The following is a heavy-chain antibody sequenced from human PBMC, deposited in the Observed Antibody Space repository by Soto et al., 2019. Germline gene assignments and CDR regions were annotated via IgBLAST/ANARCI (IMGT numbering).Heavy chain of an antibody. D-gene: IGHD3-22*01. J-gene: IGHJ4*02. Sequence: GGSLRLSCAASGFTFSSYAMHWVRQAPGKGLEWVAVISYDGSNKYYADSVKGRFTISRDNSKNTLYLQMHSLRAEDTAVYYCAKDNPPSLDYYYDSSGYYDYWGQGTLVTVSS. V-gene: IGHV3-30-3*01. CDR3: AKDNPPSLDYYYDSSGYYDY. CDR2: ISYDGSNK. CDR1: GFTFSSYA.